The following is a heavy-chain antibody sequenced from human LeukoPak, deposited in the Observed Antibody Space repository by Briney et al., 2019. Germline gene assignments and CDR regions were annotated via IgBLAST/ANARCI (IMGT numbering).Heavy chain of an antibody. V-gene: IGHV3-20*04. CDR2: INWNGRST. D-gene: IGHD3-3*01. CDR1: GFTFDDYG. Sequence: GGSLRLSCAASGFTFDDYGMSWVRQAPGKGLEWVSGINWNGRSTGYADSVKGRFTISRDNAKNSLYLQMSSLRAEDTAFYYCARGGITIFGGIIYQDYWGQGTLVTVSS. CDR3: ARGGITIFGGIIYQDY. J-gene: IGHJ4*02.